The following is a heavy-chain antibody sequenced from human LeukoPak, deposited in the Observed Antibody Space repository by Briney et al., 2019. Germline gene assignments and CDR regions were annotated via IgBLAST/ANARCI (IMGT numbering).Heavy chain of an antibody. Sequence: PSETLSLTCTVSGGSISSYYWSWLRQPAGKGLERIGRIYSSGSTNHNPSLESRVTMSVDTSKNQFSLKLSSVTAADTAVYYCVRSDSSSSHTAFDIWGQGTMVTVSS. CDR1: GGSISSYY. J-gene: IGHJ3*02. V-gene: IGHV4-4*07. D-gene: IGHD6-13*01. CDR3: VRSDSSSSHTAFDI. CDR2: IYSSGST.